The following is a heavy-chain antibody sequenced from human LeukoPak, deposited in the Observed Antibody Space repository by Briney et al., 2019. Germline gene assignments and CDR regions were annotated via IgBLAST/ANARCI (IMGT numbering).Heavy chain of an antibody. V-gene: IGHV3-33*01. Sequence: GGSLRLSCAASGSTFSRHGVHWVRQAPGKGLEWVAAIWFDGSKNYYADSVQGRFTISRDNTKNTLYLQMNYLRADDTAVYFCARYYGDYGGFDYWGQGTLVTVSS. D-gene: IGHD4-17*01. CDR3: ARYYGDYGGFDY. CDR1: GSTFSRHG. CDR2: IWFDGSKN. J-gene: IGHJ4*02.